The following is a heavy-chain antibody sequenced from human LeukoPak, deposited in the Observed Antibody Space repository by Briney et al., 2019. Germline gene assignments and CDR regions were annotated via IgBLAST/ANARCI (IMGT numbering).Heavy chain of an antibody. CDR2: IRSKANSYAT. CDR3: TSCGRFGESMPCIDYYYYGMDV. CDR1: GFTFSGSA. D-gene: IGHD3-10*01. V-gene: IGHV3-73*01. Sequence: GGSLRLSCAASGFTFSGSAMHWVRQASGKGLEWVGRIRSKANSYATAYAASVKGRFTISRDDSKNTAYLQMNSLKTEDTAVYYCTSCGRFGESMPCIDYYYYGMDVWGQGTTVTVSS. J-gene: IGHJ6*02.